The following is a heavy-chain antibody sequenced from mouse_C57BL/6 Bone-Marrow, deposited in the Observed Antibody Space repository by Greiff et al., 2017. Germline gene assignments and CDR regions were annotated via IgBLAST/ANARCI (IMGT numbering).Heavy chain of an antibody. Sequence: VQLKESGAELVRPGASVKLSCTASGFNIKDDYMHWVKQRPEQGLEWIGWIDPENGDTEYASKFQGKATITADKSSNTAYLQLSSLTSEDTAVYYCTFDGPYYAMDYWGQGTSVTVSS. D-gene: IGHD2-3*01. CDR1: GFNIKDDY. CDR2: IDPENGDT. J-gene: IGHJ4*01. CDR3: TFDGPYYAMDY. V-gene: IGHV14-4*01.